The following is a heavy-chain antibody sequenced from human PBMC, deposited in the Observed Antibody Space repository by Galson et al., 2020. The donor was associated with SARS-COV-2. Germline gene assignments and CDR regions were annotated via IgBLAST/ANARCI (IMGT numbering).Heavy chain of an antibody. Sequence: GGSLRLSCEASGFTFGTYLMTWVRQAPGKGLEWVASIKQDGSEKYYVDSVKGRFTISRDNARNSLYLQMNSVRAEDTAVYYCARAPFGLLSVVDYWGQGTLVTVSS. V-gene: IGHV3-7*05. CDR3: ARAPFGLLSVVDY. CDR2: IKQDGSEK. D-gene: IGHD3-10*01. J-gene: IGHJ4*02. CDR1: GFTFGTYL.